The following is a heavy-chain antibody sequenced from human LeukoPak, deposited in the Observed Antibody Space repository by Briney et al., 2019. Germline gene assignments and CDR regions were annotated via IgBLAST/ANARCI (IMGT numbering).Heavy chain of an antibody. J-gene: IGHJ5*02. CDR2: IYYSGSI. D-gene: IGHD6-19*01. CDR1: GGSISSYY. Sequence: SETLSLTCTVSGGSISSYYWSWIRQPPGKGLEWIGYIYYSGSINYNPSLKSRVTISVDTSKNQFSLKLSSVTAADTAVYYCARAGTPTNWFDPWGQGTLVTVSS. CDR3: ARAGTPTNWFDP. V-gene: IGHV4-59*01.